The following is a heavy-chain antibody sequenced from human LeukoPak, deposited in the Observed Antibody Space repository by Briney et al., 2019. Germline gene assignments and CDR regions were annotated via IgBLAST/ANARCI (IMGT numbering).Heavy chain of an antibody. CDR1: GFAFSSYA. D-gene: IGHD6-19*01. V-gene: IGHV3-23*01. Sequence: GGSLRLSCAASGFAFSSYAMSWVRQAPGKGREWVSAISGSGGSTYYADSVKGRFTISRENSKNTLYLQMNSLRAEDTAVYYCAKWEYSSGWYFFDYWGQGTLVTVSS. CDR2: ISGSGGST. CDR3: AKWEYSSGWYFFDY. J-gene: IGHJ4*02.